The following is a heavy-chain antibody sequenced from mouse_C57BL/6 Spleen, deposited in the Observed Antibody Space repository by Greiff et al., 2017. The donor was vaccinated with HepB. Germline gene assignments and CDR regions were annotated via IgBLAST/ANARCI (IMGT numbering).Heavy chain of an antibody. J-gene: IGHJ1*03. Sequence: DVQLVESGGGLVQPGGSLSLSCAASGFTFTDYYMSWVRQPPGKALEWLGFIRNKANGYTTEYSASVKGRFTISRDNSQSILYLQMNALRAEDSATYYCARWDSNFPYWYFDVWGTGTTVTVSS. D-gene: IGHD2-5*01. CDR1: GFTFTDYY. CDR3: ARWDSNFPYWYFDV. CDR2: IRNKANGYTT. V-gene: IGHV7-3*01.